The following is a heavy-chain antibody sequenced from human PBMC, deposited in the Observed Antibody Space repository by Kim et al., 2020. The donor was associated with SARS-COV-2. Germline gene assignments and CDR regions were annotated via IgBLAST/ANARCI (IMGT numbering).Heavy chain of an antibody. CDR3: ARGRLRLGELSLSSGWHYFDY. J-gene: IGHJ4*02. CDR1: GGSFSGYY. D-gene: IGHD3-16*02. CDR2: INHSGST. Sequence: SETLSLTCAVYGGSFSGYYWSWIRQPPGKGLEWMGEINHSGSTNYNPSLKSRVTISVDTSKNQFSLKLSSVTAADTAVYYCARGRLRLGELSLSSGWHYFDYWGQGTLVTVSS. V-gene: IGHV4-34*01.